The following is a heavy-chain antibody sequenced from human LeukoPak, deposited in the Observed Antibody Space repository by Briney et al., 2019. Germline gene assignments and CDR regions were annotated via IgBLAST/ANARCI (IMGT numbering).Heavy chain of an antibody. CDR1: GGSFSGYY. D-gene: IGHD3-10*01. CDR3: ARRKIYYARYFDL. CDR2: INHSGST. J-gene: IGHJ2*01. Sequence: SETLSLTCAVYGGSFSGYYWSRIRQPPGKGLEWIGEINHSGSTNYNPSLKSRVTISVDTSKNQFSLKLSSVTAADTAVYYCARRKIYYARYFDLWGRGTLVTVSS. V-gene: IGHV4-34*01.